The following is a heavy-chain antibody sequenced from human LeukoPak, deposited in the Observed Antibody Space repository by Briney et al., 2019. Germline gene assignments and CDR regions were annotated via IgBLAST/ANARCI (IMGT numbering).Heavy chain of an antibody. CDR2: IYYSGST. J-gene: IGHJ6*02. V-gene: IGHV4-31*03. D-gene: IGHD2-2*01. Sequence: PSQTLSLTCTVSGGSISSGGCYWSWIRQHPGKGLEWIGYIYYSGSTYYNPSLKSRVTISVDTSKNQFSLKLSSVTAADTAVYYCARAEYQLLLGYYYYGMDVWGQGTTVTVSS. CDR3: ARAEYQLLLGYYYYGMDV. CDR1: GGSISSGGCY.